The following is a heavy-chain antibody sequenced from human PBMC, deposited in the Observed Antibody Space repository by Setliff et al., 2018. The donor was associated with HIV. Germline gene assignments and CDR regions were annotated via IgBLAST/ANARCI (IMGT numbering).Heavy chain of an antibody. CDR1: GFTFSSYW. V-gene: IGHV3-74*01. Sequence: GGSLRLSCAASGFTFSSYWMHWVRQAPGKGLVWVSRISGERTFYADSVKGRFTISRDNSKNTVYLQMNSLRAEDTAEYYCAKELAASGLGYFDSWGQGTLVTVSS. J-gene: IGHJ4*02. CDR3: AKELAASGLGYFDS. CDR2: ISGERT. D-gene: IGHD3-22*01.